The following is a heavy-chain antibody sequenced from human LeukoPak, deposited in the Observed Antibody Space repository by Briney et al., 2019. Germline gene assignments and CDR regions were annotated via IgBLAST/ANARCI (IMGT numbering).Heavy chain of an antibody. CDR1: GYSFTSYW. J-gene: IGHJ4*02. CDR3: ARLDYYGSGRGFDY. V-gene: IGHV5-51*01. Sequence: GESLKISCKGSGYSFTSYWIGWVRQMPGKGLEGMGIIYPGDSYTRDSPSFQGQVTSPADKSISTAYLQWSSLKASDTAMYYCARLDYYGSGRGFDYWGQGTLVTVSS. D-gene: IGHD3-10*01. CDR2: IYPGDSYT.